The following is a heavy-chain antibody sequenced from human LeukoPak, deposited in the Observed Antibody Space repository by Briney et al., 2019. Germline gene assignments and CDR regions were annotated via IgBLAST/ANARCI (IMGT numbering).Heavy chain of an antibody. CDR2: INSDGSAT. CDR3: ARGTAGYHSSYFDY. Sequence: GGSLRLSCAASGFTFGSPWMHWVRQAPGKGLVWVSRINSDGSATAYADSVKGRFTISSDNAENTLYLQMNSLRAEDTAVYYCARGTAGYHSSYFDYWGQGALVTVSS. V-gene: IGHV3-74*01. CDR1: GFTFGSPW. J-gene: IGHJ4*02. D-gene: IGHD3-16*02.